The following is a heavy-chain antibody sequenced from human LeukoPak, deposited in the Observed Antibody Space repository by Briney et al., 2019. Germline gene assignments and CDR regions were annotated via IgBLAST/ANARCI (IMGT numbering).Heavy chain of an antibody. CDR1: GGSFSGYY. V-gene: IGHV4-34*01. CDR3: ARGRRQGYCSSTSCPSLFDY. J-gene: IGHJ4*02. Sequence: SETLSLTCAVYGGSFSGYYWSWIRQPPGKGLEWSGEINHRGSTNYNPSLKSRVTISVDTSKNQFSLKLSSVTAADTAVYYCARGRRQGYCSSTSCPSLFDYWGQGTLVTVSS. CDR2: INHRGST. D-gene: IGHD2-2*01.